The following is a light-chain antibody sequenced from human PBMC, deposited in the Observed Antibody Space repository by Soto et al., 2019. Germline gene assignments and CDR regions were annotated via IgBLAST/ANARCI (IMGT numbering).Light chain of an antibody. CDR2: GNT. J-gene: IGLJ3*02. CDR1: SSNIGSGYD. Sequence: QSVLTQPPSVSGAPGQRVTISCPGSSSNIGSGYDVHWYQQLPGTAPKLLIYGNTNRPSGVPDRFSDSKSGTSASLAITGRQAEDEADYYFQSYDSSLSDWVFGGGTKLTVL. V-gene: IGLV1-40*01. CDR3: QSYDSSLSDWV.